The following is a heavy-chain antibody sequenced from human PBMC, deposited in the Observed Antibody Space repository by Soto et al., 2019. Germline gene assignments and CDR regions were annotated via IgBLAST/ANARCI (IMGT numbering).Heavy chain of an antibody. J-gene: IGHJ4*02. CDR2: LTGGTAT. CDR1: GFTFTNNW. Sequence: EVQLVESGGDLVQPGGSLRLSCAVSGFTFTNNWIHWVRQAPGKGLLWVSRLTGGTATGYADSVRGRFTISGDAAKNTLYLQMNDLRAEDTAVYYCPPVFDYWGRGTLVTVSS. CDR3: PPVFDY. V-gene: IGHV3-74*01.